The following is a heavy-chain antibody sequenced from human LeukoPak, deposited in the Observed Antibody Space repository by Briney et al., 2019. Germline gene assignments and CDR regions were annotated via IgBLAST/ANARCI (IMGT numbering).Heavy chain of an antibody. CDR1: GYTFINYF. CDR2: INPSDGCI. CDR3: ARVGGYSYGSPPDAFDI. D-gene: IGHD5-18*01. Sequence: ASVKVSCKASGYTFINYFMHWVRQAPGQGLEWMGIINPSDGCISYAQKFQGRVTMTRDTSTSRVYMELSSLRSEDTAVYYCARVGGYSYGSPPDAFDIWGQGTMVTVSS. V-gene: IGHV1-46*01. J-gene: IGHJ3*02.